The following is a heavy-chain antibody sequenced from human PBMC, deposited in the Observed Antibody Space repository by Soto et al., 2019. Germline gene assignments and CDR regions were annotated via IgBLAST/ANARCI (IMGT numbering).Heavy chain of an antibody. CDR2: ISSSVSNI. CDR3: AREYSSGWYDAFDI. CDR1: GFTFSSYE. J-gene: IGHJ3*02. V-gene: IGHV3-48*03. D-gene: IGHD6-19*01. Sequence: GGSLRLSCAASGFTFSSYEMNWVRQAPGKGLEWVSYISSSVSNIYYADSVKGRFTISRDNAKNSLYMQMNSLRAEDTAVYYCAREYSSGWYDAFDIWGQGTTGTVS.